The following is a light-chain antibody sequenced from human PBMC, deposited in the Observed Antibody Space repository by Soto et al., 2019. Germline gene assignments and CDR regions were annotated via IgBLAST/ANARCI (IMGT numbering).Light chain of an antibody. Sequence: EIVMTQSPATLSLSPGERATLSCRASQSVTTYLVWYQQKPGQAPRLLIYDATNRATGIPARVTAAGSGTDFTLTISSLEPEDSAVYFCQQRTTWPLTFGGGTKVEIK. CDR3: QQRTTWPLT. CDR2: DAT. J-gene: IGKJ4*01. V-gene: IGKV3-11*01. CDR1: QSVTTY.